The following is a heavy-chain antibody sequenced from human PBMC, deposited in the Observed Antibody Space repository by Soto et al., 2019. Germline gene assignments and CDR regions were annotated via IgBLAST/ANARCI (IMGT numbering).Heavy chain of an antibody. Sequence: QVQLVQSGAEVKKPGSSVKVSCKASGGTFSSYAISWVRQAPGQGLEWMGGIIPIFGTANYAQKFQGRVTITADESTSTDYMELSSLRSEDTAVYYCARAYSYGSVSYYNIRYGMDVWGQGTKVTVSS. J-gene: IGHJ6*02. CDR2: IIPIFGTA. D-gene: IGHD3-10*01. CDR1: GGTFSSYA. V-gene: IGHV1-69*01. CDR3: ARAYSYGSVSYYNIRYGMDV.